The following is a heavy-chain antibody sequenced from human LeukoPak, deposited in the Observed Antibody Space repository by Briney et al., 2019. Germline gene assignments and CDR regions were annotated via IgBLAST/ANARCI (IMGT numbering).Heavy chain of an antibody. CDR1: GGSISNYD. Sequence: SETLSLTCTVPGGSISNYDWSWIRQPPGKGLEWIGYIYYSGSTNYNPSLKSRVTISADTSKNQFSLKLSSVTAADTAVYYCARVSGYSFDCWGQGTLVTVSS. V-gene: IGHV4-59*12. D-gene: IGHD6-25*01. J-gene: IGHJ4*02. CDR3: ARVSGYSFDC. CDR2: IYYSGST.